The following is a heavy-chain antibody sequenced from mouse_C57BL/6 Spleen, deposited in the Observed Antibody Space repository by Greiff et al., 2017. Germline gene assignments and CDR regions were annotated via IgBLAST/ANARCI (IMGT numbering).Heavy chain of an antibody. CDR2: IYPGDGDT. Sequence: LQESGASVKISCKASGYAFSSYWMNWVKQRPGKGLEWIGQIYPGDGDTNYNGKFKGKATLTADKSSSTAYMQLSSLTSEDSAVYFCARSGDGSHFDYWGQGTTLTVSS. CDR1: GYAFSSYW. CDR3: ARSGDGSHFDY. V-gene: IGHV1-80*01. D-gene: IGHD2-3*01. J-gene: IGHJ2*01.